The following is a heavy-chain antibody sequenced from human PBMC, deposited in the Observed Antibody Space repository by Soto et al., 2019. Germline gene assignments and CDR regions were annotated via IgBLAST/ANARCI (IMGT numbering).Heavy chain of an antibody. CDR2: INTNTGNP. CDR1: GYTFTSYA. D-gene: IGHD6-6*01. V-gene: IGHV7-4-1*01. J-gene: IGHJ5*02. CDR3: ARDRLRLGMAARSAWFDP. Sequence: ASVKVSCKASGYTFTSYAINWVRQAPGQGLEWMGWINTNTGNPTYAQGFTGRFVFSLDTSVSTAYLQICSLKAEDTAVYYCARDRLRLGMAARSAWFDPWGQGTLVTAPQ.